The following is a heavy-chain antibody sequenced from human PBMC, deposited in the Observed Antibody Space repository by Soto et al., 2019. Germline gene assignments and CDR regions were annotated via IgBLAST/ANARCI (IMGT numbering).Heavy chain of an antibody. CDR1: GGSISSYY. D-gene: IGHD6-19*01. CDR3: ADMRGQWLPRD. V-gene: IGHV4-59*08. Sequence: SETLSLTCTVSGGSISSYYWSWIRQPPGKGLEWIGYIYYSGSTNYNPSLKSRVTISVDTSKNQFSLRLSSVTAADTAVYYCADMRGQWLPRDWGQGILVTVSS. J-gene: IGHJ4*02. CDR2: IYYSGST.